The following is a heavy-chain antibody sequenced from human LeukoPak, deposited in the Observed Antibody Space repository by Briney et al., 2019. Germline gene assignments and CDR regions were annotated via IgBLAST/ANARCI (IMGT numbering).Heavy chain of an antibody. Sequence: PGGSLRLSCAVSGLTFSTYSMTWVRQGPGKGLEWVSSIYNSGAKIFYADSVKGRFTISRDNSKNMLNLQMNSLRVEDTAVYYCAKDVAPDSGWDLDYWGQGTLVTVSS. CDR2: IYNSGAKI. J-gene: IGHJ4*02. CDR3: AKDVAPDSGWDLDY. D-gene: IGHD6-19*01. CDR1: GLTFSTYS. V-gene: IGHV3-23*01.